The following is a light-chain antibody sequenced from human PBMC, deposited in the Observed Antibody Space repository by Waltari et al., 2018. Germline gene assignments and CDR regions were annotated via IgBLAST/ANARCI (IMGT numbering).Light chain of an antibody. CDR2: EVS. CDR3: NSYTGSSSWV. CDR1: SSYIGFYNY. V-gene: IGLV2-14*01. J-gene: IGLJ3*02. Sequence: QSALTQPASVSGSPGQSITISCYGTSSYIGFYNYVSWYQQHPGKAPKPMSYEVSQRPSGVFVRFSGSKSVNTASLTISGLQAEDEADYSCNSYTGSSSWVFGGGTKVTVL.